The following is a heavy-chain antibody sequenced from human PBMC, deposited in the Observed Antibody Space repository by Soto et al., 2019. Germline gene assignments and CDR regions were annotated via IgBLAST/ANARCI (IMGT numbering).Heavy chain of an antibody. Sequence: SETLSVTCTGSGGSISSTDHYWGWIRQPPGKGLDWLGSIYYAGSTFHNPSLKRRATISVDTSRNQVSLRLSSVTASDTAVYYCARLVFHCLRGSCDDYNFYGLDVWGQVNTVT. CDR2: IYYAGST. V-gene: IGHV4-39*01. CDR3: ARLVFHCLRGSCDDYNFYGLDV. CDR1: GGSISSTDHY. D-gene: IGHD2-15*01. J-gene: IGHJ6*02.